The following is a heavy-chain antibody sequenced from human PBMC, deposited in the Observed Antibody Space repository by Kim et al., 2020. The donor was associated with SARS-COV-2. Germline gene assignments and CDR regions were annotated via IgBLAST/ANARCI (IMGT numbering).Heavy chain of an antibody. V-gene: IGHV1-18*04. CDR2: LNTYSGDT. CDR1: GYTFSTYT. J-gene: IGHJ3*01. D-gene: IGHD3-22*01. Sequence: ASVKVSCKASGYTFSTYTINWVRQAPGQGLEWMGWLNTYSGDTNYAQKLQGRVTMTTDTSTSTAYMELRSLRSDDSAVYYCARAGVYYYDNSGREALDAFDVWGQGTMVTVSS. CDR3: ARAGVYYYDNSGREALDAFDV.